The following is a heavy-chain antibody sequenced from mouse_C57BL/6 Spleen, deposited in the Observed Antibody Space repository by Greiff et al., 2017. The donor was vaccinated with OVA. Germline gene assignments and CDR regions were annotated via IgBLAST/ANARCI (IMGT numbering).Heavy chain of an antibody. D-gene: IGHD3-3*01. CDR1: GFTFSSYG. V-gene: IGHV5-6*01. J-gene: IGHJ2*01. Sequence: VQLKESGGDLVKPGGSLKLSCAASGFTFSSYGMSWVRQTPDKRLEWVATISSCGSYTYYPDSVKGRFTSSRDNAKNTLYLQMSSLKSEDTAMYYCARQGDGGCDYWGQGTTLTVSS. CDR3: ARQGDGGCDY. CDR2: ISSCGSYT.